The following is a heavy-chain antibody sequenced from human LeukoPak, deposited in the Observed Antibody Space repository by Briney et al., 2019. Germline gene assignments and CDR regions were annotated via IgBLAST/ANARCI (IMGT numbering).Heavy chain of an antibody. J-gene: IGHJ4*02. Sequence: PGGSLRLSCAASEFTFSKYWMSWVRQAPGKGLEWVANIKQDGSEKNYVDSVKGRLTISRDNSKNTLYLQMNSLRAEDTAVYYCAKDSLGAPDYWGQGTLVTVSS. CDR2: IKQDGSEK. CDR1: EFTFSKYW. D-gene: IGHD4/OR15-4a*01. CDR3: AKDSLGAPDY. V-gene: IGHV3-7*03.